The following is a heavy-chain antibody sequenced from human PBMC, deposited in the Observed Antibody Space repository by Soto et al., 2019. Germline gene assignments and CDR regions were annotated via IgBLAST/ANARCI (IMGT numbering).Heavy chain of an antibody. D-gene: IGHD3-22*01. V-gene: IGHV3-23*01. J-gene: IGHJ4*02. CDR2: ISGSGAST. CDR1: GFSFSTYA. CDR3: AKGSSASRPYYFDY. Sequence: EVQLLESGGGLVQPGGSLRLSCDASGFSFSTYAMSWVRQAPGKGLEWVSAISGSGASTYYADSVKGRFTISRDNSKNKLYLQMNGRRADDTAVYYCAKGSSASRPYYFDYWGQGTLVAVSS.